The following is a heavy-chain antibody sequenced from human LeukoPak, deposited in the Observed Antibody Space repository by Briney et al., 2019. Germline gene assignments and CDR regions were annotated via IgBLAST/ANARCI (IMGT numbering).Heavy chain of an antibody. CDR3: ARDYRHWYFDL. CDR1: GGSISSYY. CDR2: IYYSGST. Sequence: SETLSLTCTVSGGSISSYYWSWIRQPPGKGLEWIGYIYYSGSTSYNPSLKSRVTISVDTSKNQFSLKLSSVTAADTAVYYCARDYRHWYFDLWGRGTLVTVSS. V-gene: IGHV4-59*01. J-gene: IGHJ2*01.